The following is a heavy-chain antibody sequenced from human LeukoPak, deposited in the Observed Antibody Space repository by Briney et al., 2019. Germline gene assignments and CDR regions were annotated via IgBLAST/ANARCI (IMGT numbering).Heavy chain of an antibody. D-gene: IGHD6-13*01. Sequence: GGSLRLSCAASGFTVSSNYMSWVRQAPGKGLEWVSVIYSGSSTYYADSVKGRFTISRDNSKNTLYLQMNSLRAEDTAVYYCARDKGVLAAAGLSLDYWGQGTLVTVSS. J-gene: IGHJ4*02. CDR2: IYSGSST. CDR3: ARDKGVLAAAGLSLDY. CDR1: GFTVSSNY. V-gene: IGHV3-66*01.